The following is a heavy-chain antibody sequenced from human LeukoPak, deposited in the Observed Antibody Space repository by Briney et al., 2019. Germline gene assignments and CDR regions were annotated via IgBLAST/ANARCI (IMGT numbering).Heavy chain of an antibody. CDR2: IYYSGST. Sequence: SSETLSLTCTVSGYSISTGYYWDWIRQPPGKGLEWIGYIYYSGSTNYNPSLKSRVTISVDTSKNQFSLKLSSVTAADTAVYYCAREGQYCGGDCYVDYWGQGTLVTVSS. J-gene: IGHJ4*02. V-gene: IGHV4-61*01. CDR3: AREGQYCGGDCYVDY. CDR1: GYSISTGYY. D-gene: IGHD2-21*02.